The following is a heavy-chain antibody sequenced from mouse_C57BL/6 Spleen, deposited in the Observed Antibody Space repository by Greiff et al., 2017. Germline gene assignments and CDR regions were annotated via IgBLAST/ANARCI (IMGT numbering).Heavy chain of an antibody. J-gene: IGHJ2*01. CDR2: IDPSDSYT. CDR1: GYTFTSYW. D-gene: IGHD1-1*01. V-gene: IGHV1-69*01. Sequence: QVQLQQPGAELVMPGASVKLSCKASGYTFTSYWMHWVKQRPGQGLEWIGEIDPSDSYTNYNQKFKGKSTLTVDKSSSTAYMQLSSLTSEDSAVYYCAILRYPHYWGQGTTLTVSS. CDR3: AILRYPHY.